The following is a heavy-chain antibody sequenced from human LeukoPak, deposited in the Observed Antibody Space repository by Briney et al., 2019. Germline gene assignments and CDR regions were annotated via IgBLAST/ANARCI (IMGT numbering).Heavy chain of an antibody. CDR2: INSDGIIT. CDR3: ARTTYSGSDFFDY. J-gene: IGHJ4*02. V-gene: IGHV3-74*03. CDR1: GFTFSTYN. D-gene: IGHD1-26*01. Sequence: PGGSLRLSCAASGFTFSTYNMNWVRQAPGKGLVWVSRINSDGIITAYADSVKGRFTISRDNAKNTLYLQMNSLRAEDTAVYYCARTTYSGSDFFDYWGQGTLVTVSS.